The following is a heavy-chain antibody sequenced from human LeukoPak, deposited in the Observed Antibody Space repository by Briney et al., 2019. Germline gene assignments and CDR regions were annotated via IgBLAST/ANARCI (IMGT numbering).Heavy chain of an antibody. V-gene: IGHV4-61*05. CDR2: IYSSGSS. D-gene: IGHD5-18*01. J-gene: IGHJ3*02. CDR1: GGSISSSSYS. CDR3: ARPSGHMYGYYAFDI. Sequence: PSETLSLTCTVSGGSISSSSYSWSWIRQPPGKGLEWIGYIYSSGSSNYNPSLKSRVTISVDTSKNQFSLKLSSVTAADTAVYYCARPSGHMYGYYAFDIWGPGTMVTVSS.